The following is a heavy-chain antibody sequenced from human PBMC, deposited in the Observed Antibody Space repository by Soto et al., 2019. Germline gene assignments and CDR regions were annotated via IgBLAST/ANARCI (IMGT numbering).Heavy chain of an antibody. J-gene: IGHJ4*02. CDR3: AGYDDYSPPFNS. CDR1: GGTLSDYY. V-gene: IGHV3-11*01. D-gene: IGHD2-21*01. CDR2: ISTSGSSI. Sequence: GGSLRLSCAASGGTLSDYYLSWFRQPPGKGLEWLSYISTSGSSIYYADSVRGRFTISRDNANNSLYLHLNSLRAEDTAVYYCAGYDDYSPPFNSWGQGSLVTVSS.